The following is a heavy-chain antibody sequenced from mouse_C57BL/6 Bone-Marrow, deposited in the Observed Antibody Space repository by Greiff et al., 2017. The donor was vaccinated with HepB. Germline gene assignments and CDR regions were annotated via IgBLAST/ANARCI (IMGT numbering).Heavy chain of an antibody. Sequence: EVKLMESGGGLVQSGRSLRLSCATSGFTFSDFYMEWVRQAPGKGLEWIAASRNKANDYTTEYSASVKGRFIVSRDTSKSILYLQMNAWRAEDTAIYYCARDARDYAWFAYWGQGTLVTVSA. D-gene: IGHD2-4*01. CDR1: GFTFSDFY. V-gene: IGHV7-1*01. J-gene: IGHJ3*01. CDR3: ARDARDYAWFAY. CDR2: SRNKANDYTT.